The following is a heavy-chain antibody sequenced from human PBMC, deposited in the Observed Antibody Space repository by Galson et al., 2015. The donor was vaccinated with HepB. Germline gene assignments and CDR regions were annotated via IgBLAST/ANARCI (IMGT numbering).Heavy chain of an antibody. D-gene: IGHD1-20*01. J-gene: IGHJ6*02. CDR3: ARGLGANWNDVGGGLDV. Sequence: SLRLSCAASTITLSYSMNLFRQAPGRQLERVAAINGGKDYLYYGDSVKGRFTISRDSAKNSVYLQMNSLRIEDTAVYYCARGLGANWNDVGGGLDVWGQGTTVIVSS. CDR2: INGGKDYL. CDR1: TITLSYS. V-gene: IGHV3-21*06.